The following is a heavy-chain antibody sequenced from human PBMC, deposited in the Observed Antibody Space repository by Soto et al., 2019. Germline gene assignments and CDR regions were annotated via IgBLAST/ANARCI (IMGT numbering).Heavy chain of an antibody. V-gene: IGHV4-34*01. CDR1: GGSSSGFY. Sequence: QVQLQQWGAGLLKPSETLSLACAVYGGSSSGFYWSWIRQPPGKGLEWIGEIDRSGSTNYNPSLKSRVSISVDTSKNQFSLKLSSVTAADTAAYFCARGYGSGSFWVYWGQGTLVTVSS. J-gene: IGHJ4*02. CDR3: ARGYGSGSFWVY. CDR2: IDRSGST. D-gene: IGHD3-10*01.